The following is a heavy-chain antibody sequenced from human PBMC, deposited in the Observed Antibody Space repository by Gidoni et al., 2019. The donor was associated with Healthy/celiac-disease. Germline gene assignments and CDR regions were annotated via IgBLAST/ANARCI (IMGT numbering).Heavy chain of an antibody. V-gene: IGHV3-30*04. D-gene: IGHD3-9*01. CDR2: ISYDGSNK. Sequence: QVQLVESGGGVVQPGSSLSPSCAATGFTLSSYAMHWVRQAPGKGLEWVAVISYDGSNKYYADSVKGRFTISRDNSKNTLYLQMNSLRAEDTAVYYCARDMSEDILTGYMDYWGQGTLVTVSS. J-gene: IGHJ4*02. CDR1: GFTLSSYA. CDR3: ARDMSEDILTGYMDY.